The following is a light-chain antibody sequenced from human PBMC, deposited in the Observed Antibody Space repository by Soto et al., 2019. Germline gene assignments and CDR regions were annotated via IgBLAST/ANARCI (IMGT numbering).Light chain of an antibody. CDR3: QQYNNWPPFT. CDR2: GAS. J-gene: IGKJ3*01. Sequence: EIVMTQSPATLSVSPGESATLSCRASQSVSSNLAWYQQKPGQAPRLLIYGASTRATGIPARFSGSGSGTEFTLTISSRQSEDFAVYYCQQYNNWPPFTFGPGTKVDIK. CDR1: QSVSSN. V-gene: IGKV3-15*01.